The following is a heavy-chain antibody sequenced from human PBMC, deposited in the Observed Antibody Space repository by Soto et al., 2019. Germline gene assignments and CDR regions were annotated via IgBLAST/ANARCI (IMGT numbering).Heavy chain of an antibody. V-gene: IGHV1-2*04. CDR3: ARSLRSIAARPSGRYYYYYGMDV. Sequence: GASVKVSCKASGYTFTGYYMHWVRQAPGQGLEWMGWINPNSGGTNYAQKFQGWVTMTRDTSISTAYMELSRLRSDDTAVYYCARSLRSIAARPSGRYYYYYGMDVWGKGTTVTVSS. CDR2: INPNSGGT. D-gene: IGHD6-6*01. J-gene: IGHJ6*04. CDR1: GYTFTGYY.